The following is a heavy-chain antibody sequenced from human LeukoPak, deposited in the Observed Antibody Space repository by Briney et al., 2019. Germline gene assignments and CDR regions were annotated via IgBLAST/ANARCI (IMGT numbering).Heavy chain of an antibody. Sequence: PGRSLRLSCAASGFTFSSYAMHWVRQAPGKGLEWVAVISYDGSNKYYADSVKGRFTISRDNSKNTLYLQMNSLRAEDTAVYYCASCSGWYLVDYFDYWGQGTLVTVSS. CDR3: ASCSGWYLVDYFDY. CDR2: ISYDGSNK. J-gene: IGHJ4*02. V-gene: IGHV3-30-3*01. CDR1: GFTFSSYA. D-gene: IGHD6-19*01.